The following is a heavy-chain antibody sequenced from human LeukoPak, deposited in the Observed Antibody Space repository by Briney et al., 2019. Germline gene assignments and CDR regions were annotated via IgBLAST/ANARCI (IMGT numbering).Heavy chain of an antibody. V-gene: IGHV4-38-2*01. J-gene: IGHJ4*02. CDR2: IYHSGST. CDR3: ASRSGWSYFDY. D-gene: IGHD6-19*01. CDR1: GYSISSGYY. Sequence: SETLSLTCAVSGYSISSGYYWGWIRQPPGKGLEWIGSIYHSGSTNYNPSLKSRVTISVDTSKNQFSLKLSSVTAADTAVYYCASRSGWSYFDYWGQGTLVTVSS.